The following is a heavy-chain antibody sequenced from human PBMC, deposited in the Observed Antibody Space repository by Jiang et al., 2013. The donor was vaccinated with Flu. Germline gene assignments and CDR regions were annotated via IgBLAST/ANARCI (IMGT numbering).Heavy chain of an antibody. CDR3: ARAHGSSGWSGYYYYGMDV. CDR1: GFTFSSYD. J-gene: IGHJ6*02. V-gene: IGHV3-13*01. CDR2: IGTAGDT. Sequence: ASGFTFSSYDMHWVRQATGKGLEWVSAIGTAGDTYYPGSVKGRFTISRENAKNSLYLQMNSLRAGDTAVYYCARAHGSSGWSGYYYYGMDVWGQGTTVTVSS. D-gene: IGHD6-19*01.